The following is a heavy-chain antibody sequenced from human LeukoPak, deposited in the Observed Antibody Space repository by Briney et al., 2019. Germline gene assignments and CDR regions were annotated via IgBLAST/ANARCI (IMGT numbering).Heavy chain of an antibody. Sequence: GASVKVSCKASGYTFTGYYMHWVRQAPGQGLEWMGWINPNSGGTNYAQKFQGRVTMTRDTSISTAYMELSRLRSDDTAVYYCARLEATDDGFCYYYGMDVWGQGTTVTVSS. V-gene: IGHV1-2*02. CDR1: GYTFTGYY. CDR2: INPNSGGT. J-gene: IGHJ6*02. CDR3: ARLEATDDGFCYYYGMDV. D-gene: IGHD3-3*01.